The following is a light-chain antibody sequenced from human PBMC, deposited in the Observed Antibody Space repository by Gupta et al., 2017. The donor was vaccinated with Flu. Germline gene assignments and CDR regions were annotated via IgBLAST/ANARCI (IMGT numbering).Light chain of an antibody. Sequence: QIVLTQSPSASASLGASVKLTCTLSSGHNNYAIAWHQQQPGKGPRYLMKLNSDGTHTKGDGIPDRFSGSSSGAERYLTISSLQSEDEADYYCQTWGAGPWVFGGGTKLTVL. CDR3: QTWGAGPWV. J-gene: IGLJ3*02. CDR2: LNSDGTH. V-gene: IGLV4-69*01. CDR1: SGHNNYA.